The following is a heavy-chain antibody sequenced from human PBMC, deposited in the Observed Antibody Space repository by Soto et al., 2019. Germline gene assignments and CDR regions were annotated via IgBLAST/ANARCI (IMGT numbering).Heavy chain of an antibody. J-gene: IGHJ4*02. CDR2: INPSRGST. Sequence: QVQLVQSGAEVKKLGASVKISCKASGYTFTGYFMHWVRQAPGQGLEWMGIINPSRGSTTYAQKFQGRVTMTRDTSTSTVYMELISLRSDDTAVYYCARGGDSSGYLDYWGQGTLVTVSS. V-gene: IGHV1-46*03. CDR3: ARGGDSSGYLDY. CDR1: GYTFTGYF. D-gene: IGHD3-22*01.